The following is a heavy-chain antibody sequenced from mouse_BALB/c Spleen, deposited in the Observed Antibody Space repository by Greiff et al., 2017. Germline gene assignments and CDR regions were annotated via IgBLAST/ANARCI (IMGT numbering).Heavy chain of an antibody. CDR1: GFTFSDYY. D-gene: IGHD2-1*01. Sequence: EVHLVESGGGLVKPGGSLKLSCAASGFTFSDYYMYWVRQTPEKRLEWVATISDGGSYTYYPDSVKGRFTISRDNAKNNLYLQMSSLKSEDTAMYYCARDQYYGNYGAMDYWGQGTSVTVSS. V-gene: IGHV5-4*02. CDR3: ARDQYYGNYGAMDY. CDR2: ISDGGSYT. J-gene: IGHJ4*01.